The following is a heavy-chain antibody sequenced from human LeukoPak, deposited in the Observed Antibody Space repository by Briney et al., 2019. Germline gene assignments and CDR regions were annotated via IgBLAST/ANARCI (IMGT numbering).Heavy chain of an antibody. CDR3: AKLYYDSSGPKLYYFDY. CDR1: GCTFSSYA. V-gene: IGHV3-23*01. D-gene: IGHD3-22*01. CDR2: ISGSGGST. Sequence: GGSLRLSCAASGCTFSSYAMSWVRQAPGKGLEWVSAISGSGGSTYYADSVKGRFTISRDNSKKTLYLQMKSLRAEDTAVYYCAKLYYDSSGPKLYYFDYWGQGTLVTVSS. J-gene: IGHJ4*02.